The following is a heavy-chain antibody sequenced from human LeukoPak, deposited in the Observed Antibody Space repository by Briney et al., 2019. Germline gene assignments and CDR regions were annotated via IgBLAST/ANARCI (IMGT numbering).Heavy chain of an antibody. J-gene: IGHJ4*02. CDR1: GFTLSSYS. D-gene: IGHD6-19*01. CDR3: ARDSGWYFIDY. Sequence: GGSLRLSCAASGFTLSSYSMNWVRQAPGKGLEWVSSISSSSSYIYYADSVKGRFTISRDNAKNSLYLRMNSLRAEDTAVYYCARDSGWYFIDYWGQGTLVTVSS. CDR2: ISSSSSYI. V-gene: IGHV3-21*01.